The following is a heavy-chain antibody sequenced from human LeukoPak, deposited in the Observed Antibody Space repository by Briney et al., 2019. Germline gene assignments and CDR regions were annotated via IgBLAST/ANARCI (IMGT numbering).Heavy chain of an antibody. Sequence: GGSLRLSCAASGFTFSSYGMHWVRQAPGKGLEWVAFVQYDGSNKYYADSVKGRFTISRDNSKNTLYLQMNSLRAEDTAVYYCAKDRVWGPAAFDYWGQGTLVTVSS. V-gene: IGHV3-30*02. CDR2: VQYDGSNK. CDR1: GFTFSSYG. D-gene: IGHD2-2*01. CDR3: AKDRVWGPAAFDY. J-gene: IGHJ4*02.